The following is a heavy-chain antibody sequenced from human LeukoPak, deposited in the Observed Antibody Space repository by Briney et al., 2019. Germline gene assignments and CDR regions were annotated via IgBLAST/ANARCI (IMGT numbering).Heavy chain of an antibody. CDR3: ARTVYSSGWLPI. CDR1: GFTFSSYW. V-gene: IGHV3-7*05. J-gene: IGHJ3*02. Sequence: PGGSLRLSCAASGFTFSSYWMTWVRQAPGKGLEWVANIKEDGSEKHYVDSVKGRFTISRDNARKSLYLQMNSLRAEDTAVYYCARTVYSSGWLPIWGQGTMVTVSS. D-gene: IGHD6-19*01. CDR2: IKEDGSEK.